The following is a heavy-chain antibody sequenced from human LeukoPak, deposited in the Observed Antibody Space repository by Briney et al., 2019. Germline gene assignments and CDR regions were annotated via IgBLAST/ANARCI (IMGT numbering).Heavy chain of an antibody. V-gene: IGHV4-34*01. CDR3: ATVGGNPRYCSSTSCLIFDY. Sequence: TPSETLSLTCAVYGGSFSGYYWSWIRQPPGKGLEWIGEINHSGSTNYNPSLKSRVTISVDTSKNQFSLKLSSVTAADTAVYYCATVGGNPRYCSSTSCLIFDYWGQGTLVTVSS. D-gene: IGHD2-2*01. CDR2: INHSGST. CDR1: GGSFSGYY. J-gene: IGHJ4*02.